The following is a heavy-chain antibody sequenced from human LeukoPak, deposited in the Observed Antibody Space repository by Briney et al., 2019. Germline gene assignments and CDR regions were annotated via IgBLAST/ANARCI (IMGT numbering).Heavy chain of an antibody. Sequence: SQTLSLTCVISGDSVSSKSAAWNWIRQSPSRGLEWLGRTYYRSKWYHEYAVSVKSRITINPDTSKNQFSLKLSSVTVADTAVYYCARVLYGPDGHFDYWGQGTLVTVSS. CDR2: TYYRSKWYH. J-gene: IGHJ4*02. D-gene: IGHD3-10*01. V-gene: IGHV6-1*01. CDR3: ARVLYGPDGHFDY. CDR1: GDSVSSKSAA.